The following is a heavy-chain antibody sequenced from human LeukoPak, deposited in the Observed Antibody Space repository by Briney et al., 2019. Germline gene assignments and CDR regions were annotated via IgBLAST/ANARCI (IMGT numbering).Heavy chain of an antibody. CDR1: GFTFSSYW. CDR3: ARDPLYGDEDY. V-gene: IGHV3-7*01. Sequence: GGSLRLSCAASGFTFSSYWMSWVRQTPGKGLEWVANIKQDGSEKYYVDSVKDRFTISRDNAKNSLYLQMNSLSAEDTGMYYCARDPLYGDEDYWGQGTLVTVSS. J-gene: IGHJ4*02. D-gene: IGHD4-17*01. CDR2: IKQDGSEK.